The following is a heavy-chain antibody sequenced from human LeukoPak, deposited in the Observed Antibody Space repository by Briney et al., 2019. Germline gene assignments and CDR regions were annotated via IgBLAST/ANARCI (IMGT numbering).Heavy chain of an antibody. J-gene: IGHJ4*02. CDR3: AKDAIVRIAVARSLDY. V-gene: IGHV3-23*01. D-gene: IGHD6-19*01. CDR1: GFTFSSYS. CDR2: ISGTGDSI. Sequence: GGSLRLSCAASGFTFSSYSMNWVRQAPGKGLEWVPGISGTGDSIYYVDSVQGRYTISRDNSKNMVYLQMNSLRAEDTAVYFCAKDAIVRIAVARSLDYWGQGTRVTVSS.